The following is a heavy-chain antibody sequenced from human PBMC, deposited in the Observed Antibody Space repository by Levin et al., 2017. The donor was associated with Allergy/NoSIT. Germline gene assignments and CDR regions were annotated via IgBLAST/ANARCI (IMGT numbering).Heavy chain of an antibody. J-gene: IGHJ5*02. CDR3: AKDYYGSGSCNWFDP. V-gene: IGHV3-23*01. D-gene: IGHD3-10*01. CDR1: GFTFSSYA. CDR2: ISGSGDST. Sequence: AGGSLRLSCAASGFTFSSYAMSWVRQAPGKGLEWVSVISGSGDSTYYADSVKGRFTISRDDSKNTLYLQMNSLRAEDTAVYYCAKDYYGSGSCNWFDPWGQGTLVTVSA.